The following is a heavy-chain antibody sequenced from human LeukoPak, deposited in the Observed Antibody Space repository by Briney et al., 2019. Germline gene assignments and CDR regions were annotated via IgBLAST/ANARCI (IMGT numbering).Heavy chain of an antibody. V-gene: IGHV4-4*02. CDR2: IYHSGST. CDR3: ARRVRGYGGCVDY. Sequence: SGTLSLTCAVSGGSISSSNWWSWVRQPPGKGLEWIGEIYHSGSTNYNPSLKSRVTISVDTSKNQFSLKLSSVTAADTAVYYCARRVRGYGGCVDYWGQGTLVTVSS. CDR1: GGSISSSNW. D-gene: IGHD5-12*01. J-gene: IGHJ4*02.